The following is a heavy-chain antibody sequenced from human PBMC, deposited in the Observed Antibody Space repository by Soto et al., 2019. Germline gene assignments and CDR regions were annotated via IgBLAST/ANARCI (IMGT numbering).Heavy chain of an antibody. J-gene: IGHJ4*02. CDR3: AKERSSGWSLDY. D-gene: IGHD6-19*01. CDR1: GFTFSTYA. Sequence: GGSLRLSCAASGFTFSTYAMNWVRQAPGKGLEWVSGISGSGDSTYYADPVKGRFTVSRDNSKNTLYLQMNSLRAEDTAVFYCAKERSSGWSLDYWGQGTLVTVSS. V-gene: IGHV3-23*01. CDR2: ISGSGDST.